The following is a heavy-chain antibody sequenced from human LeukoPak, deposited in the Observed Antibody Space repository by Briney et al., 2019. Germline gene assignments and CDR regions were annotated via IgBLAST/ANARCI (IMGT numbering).Heavy chain of an antibody. Sequence: PSETLSLTCSVSDDSITMYYWTWIRQPPGKGLEWIGYIYYSGRTNYNPSLKSRVTISVDTSKNQFSLELSSVTAADTAVYYCARDQGDYDFWSGYPWHYYYYMDVWGKGTTVTVSS. CDR2: IYYSGRT. D-gene: IGHD3-3*01. V-gene: IGHV4-59*01. CDR1: DDSITMYY. CDR3: ARDQGDYDFWSGYPWHYYYYMDV. J-gene: IGHJ6*03.